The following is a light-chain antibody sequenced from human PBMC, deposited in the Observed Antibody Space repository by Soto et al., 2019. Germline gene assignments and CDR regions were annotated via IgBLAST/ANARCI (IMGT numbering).Light chain of an antibody. CDR2: KAS. V-gene: IGKV1-5*03. Sequence: DIQMTQSPSTLSASVGARVTITCRASQSFSNWLAWYQQKPGKAPKLLIYKASSLDSGVPSRFSGSGSGTEFTLTISSLQPDDFATYYCQQYNSDSWAFGQGTKVEIK. CDR3: QQYNSDSWA. J-gene: IGKJ1*01. CDR1: QSFSNW.